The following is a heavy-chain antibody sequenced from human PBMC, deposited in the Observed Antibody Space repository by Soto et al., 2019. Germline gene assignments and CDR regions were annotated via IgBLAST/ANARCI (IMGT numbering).Heavy chain of an antibody. Sequence: PSETLSLTCTVSGGSISRYYWSWIRQPPGKGLEWIGYIYYSGSTNYNPSLKSRVTISVDTSKNQLSLKLSSVTAADTAVYYCARLRVGYYYYYGMDVWGQATTVTVSS. CDR3: ARLRVGYYYYYGMDV. D-gene: IGHD1-26*01. CDR1: GGSISRYY. CDR2: IYYSGST. V-gene: IGHV4-59*08. J-gene: IGHJ6*02.